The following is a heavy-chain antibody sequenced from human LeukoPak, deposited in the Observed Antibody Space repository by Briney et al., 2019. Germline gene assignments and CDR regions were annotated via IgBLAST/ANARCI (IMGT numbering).Heavy chain of an antibody. Sequence: SETLSLTCTVSDDSISDYYRGWIRQPPGKGLEWIGYIHNSGTSTYNLSLKSRVTISADTSKNQFSLKLNSMTTADTAVYYCTRGAGWLIDYWGQGTLVTVSS. V-gene: IGHV4-59*01. D-gene: IGHD3-16*01. J-gene: IGHJ4*02. CDR1: DDSISDYY. CDR3: TRGAGWLIDY. CDR2: IHNSGTS.